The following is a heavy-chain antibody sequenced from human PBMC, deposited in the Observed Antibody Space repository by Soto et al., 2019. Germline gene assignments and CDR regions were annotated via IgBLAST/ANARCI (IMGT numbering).Heavy chain of an antibody. CDR2: ISGSGGGT. CDR3: AKGMYKWNDDYFGMDV. J-gene: IGHJ6*02. V-gene: IGHV3-23*01. Sequence: QLLESGGGLVQPGGSLRLSCAASGFTFRTYAMSWVRQAPGKGLEWVSGISGSGGGTYYADSVKGRFTISRDNSKSTLYLQMISLRGEDTAVYYCAKGMYKWNDDYFGMDVWGQGTTVTVSS. D-gene: IGHD1-20*01. CDR1: GFTFRTYA.